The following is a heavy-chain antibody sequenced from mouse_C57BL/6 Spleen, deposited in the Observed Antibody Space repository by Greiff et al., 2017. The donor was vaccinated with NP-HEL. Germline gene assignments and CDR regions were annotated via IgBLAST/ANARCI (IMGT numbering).Heavy chain of an antibody. V-gene: IGHV5-16*01. CDR1: GFTFSDYY. J-gene: IGHJ3*01. CDR3: AREDYYGSSTWFAY. D-gene: IGHD1-1*01. Sequence: EVMLVESEGGLVQPGSSMKLSCTASGFTFSDYYMAWVRQVPEKGLEWVANINYDGSSTYYLDSLKSRFIISRDNAKNILYLQMSSLKSEDTATYYCAREDYYGSSTWFAYWGQGTLVTVSA. CDR2: INYDGSST.